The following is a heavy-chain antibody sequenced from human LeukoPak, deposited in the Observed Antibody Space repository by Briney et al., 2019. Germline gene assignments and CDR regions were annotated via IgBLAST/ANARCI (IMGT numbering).Heavy chain of an antibody. CDR1: EFTFSSYG. CDR3: AKGYDSSGYYPWYFDY. J-gene: IGHJ4*02. D-gene: IGHD3-22*01. CDR2: ISYDGSNK. Sequence: SGGSLRLSCAASEFTFSSYGMHWVRQAPGKGLEWVAVISYDGSNKYYADSVKGRFTISRDNSKNTLYLQMNSLRAEDTAVYYCAKGYDSSGYYPWYFDYWGQGTLVTVSS. V-gene: IGHV3-30*18.